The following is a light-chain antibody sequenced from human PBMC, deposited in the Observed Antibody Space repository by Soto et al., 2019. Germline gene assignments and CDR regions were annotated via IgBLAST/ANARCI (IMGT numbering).Light chain of an antibody. V-gene: IGKV3-15*01. Sequence: EIVMTQSPFTLSVSPGERATLSCRASQSVSSNLAWYQQKPGQAPRLLIYGASTRATGIPARFSGSGSGTEVTLTISSLLSEDFAIYYCQQYNNWPPWTFGQGTKVEIK. CDR1: QSVSSN. CDR3: QQYNNWPPWT. CDR2: GAS. J-gene: IGKJ1*01.